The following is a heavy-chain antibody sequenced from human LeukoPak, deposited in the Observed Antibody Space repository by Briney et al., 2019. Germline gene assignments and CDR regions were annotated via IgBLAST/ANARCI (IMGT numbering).Heavy chain of an antibody. Sequence: SGGSLRLSCAASGFTFSNYAMSWVRQAPGKGLEWVSGIFGSRSGNTYYADSVKGRFTISRDDSKSTLYLQTNSLGAGDTAVYYCAKDHLDRSGYPYFDSWGQGVLVTVSS. J-gene: IGHJ4*02. CDR3: AKDHLDRSGYPYFDS. D-gene: IGHD3-22*01. CDR2: IFGSRSGNT. V-gene: IGHV3-23*01. CDR1: GFTFSNYA.